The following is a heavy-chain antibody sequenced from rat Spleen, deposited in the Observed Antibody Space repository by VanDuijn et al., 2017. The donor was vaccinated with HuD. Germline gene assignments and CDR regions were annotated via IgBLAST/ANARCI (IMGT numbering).Heavy chain of an antibody. CDR3: VREDFGVDY. J-gene: IGHJ2*01. D-gene: IGHD4-3*01. V-gene: IGHV4-2*01. Sequence: EVKLVESGGGLVQPGRSLKLSCAASGFNFNEYWMGWVRQAPGKGLEWIGEINKDSRTIKYSPSLKDKFTISRDNAQNTLYLQMSKLGSEDTAIYYCVREDFGVDYWGQGVMVTVSS. CDR1: GFNFNEYW. CDR2: INKDSRTI.